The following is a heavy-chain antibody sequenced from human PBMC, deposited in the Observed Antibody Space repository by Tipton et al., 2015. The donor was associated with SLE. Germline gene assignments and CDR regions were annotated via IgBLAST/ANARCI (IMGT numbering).Heavy chain of an antibody. CDR2: ISSSSSYI. V-gene: IGHV3-21*03. CDR1: GFTFSSYS. D-gene: IGHD3-22*01. CDR3: ARDRPGYYDSSGYSD. J-gene: IGHJ4*02. Sequence: SLRLSCAASGFTFSSYSMNWVRQAPGKGLEWVSSISSSSSYIYYADSVKGRFTISRDNAKNSLYLQMNSLRAEDTAVYYCARDRPGYYDSSGYSDWGQGTPVTVSS.